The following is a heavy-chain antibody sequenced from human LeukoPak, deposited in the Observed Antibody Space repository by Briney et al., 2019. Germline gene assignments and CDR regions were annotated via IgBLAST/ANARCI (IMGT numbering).Heavy chain of an antibody. V-gene: IGHV4-31*03. Sequence: RPSETLSLTCTVSGVSISSGGYYWSWIRQHPGKGLEWIGYIYYTGSTYYNPSLKSRVSISVDTSKNQFSLNLSSVTAADTAIYYCARDAQYYYDDSGYYYLDYWGQGTLVTVSS. CDR3: ARDAQYYYDDSGYYYLDY. CDR1: GVSISSGGYY. CDR2: IYYTGST. D-gene: IGHD3-22*01. J-gene: IGHJ4*02.